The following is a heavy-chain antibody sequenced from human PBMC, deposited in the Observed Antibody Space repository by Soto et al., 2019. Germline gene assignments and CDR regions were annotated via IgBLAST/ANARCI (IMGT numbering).Heavy chain of an antibody. CDR3: ARGRVVPASIETWFDS. CDR1: GGSISNGNYY. D-gene: IGHD2-2*02. Sequence: QVQLQESGPGLMKPSQTLSLTCTVSGGSISNGNYYWSWIRQHPGKGLEWIGYIYYSGSFYYNPSLKSRVTISLDTSGNQVSLKLSSATAADTAVYYCARGRVVPASIETWFDSWGQGTLVTVSS. V-gene: IGHV4-31*03. J-gene: IGHJ5*01. CDR2: IYYSGSF.